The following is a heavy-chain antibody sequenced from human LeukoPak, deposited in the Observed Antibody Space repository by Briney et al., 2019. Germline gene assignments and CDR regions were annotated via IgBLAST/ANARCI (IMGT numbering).Heavy chain of an antibody. CDR1: GFTFSSYA. CDR3: AKASRLLHGSGSYPGYFDY. Sequence: GGSLRLSFAASGFTFSSYAMSWVRQAPGKGLEWVSSISGSGDSTYYADSVKGRFTISRDNPKNTLYLQMNSLRAEDTAVYYCAKASRLLHGSGSYPGYFDYWGQGALVTVSS. D-gene: IGHD3-10*01. CDR2: ISGSGDST. V-gene: IGHV3-23*01. J-gene: IGHJ4*02.